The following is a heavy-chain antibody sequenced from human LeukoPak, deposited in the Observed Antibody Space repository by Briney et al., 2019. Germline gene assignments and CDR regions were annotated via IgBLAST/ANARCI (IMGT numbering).Heavy chain of an antibody. CDR3: ASDYSSSFFDY. Sequence: GRSLRLSCAASGFTFSSYAMHWVRQAPGKGLEWVAVISYDGSNKYYADSVKGRFTISRDNSKNTLYLQMNSLRAEDTAVYYCASDYSSSFFDYWGQGTLVTVSS. CDR2: ISYDGSNK. J-gene: IGHJ4*02. V-gene: IGHV3-30*04. D-gene: IGHD6-13*01. CDR1: GFTFSSYA.